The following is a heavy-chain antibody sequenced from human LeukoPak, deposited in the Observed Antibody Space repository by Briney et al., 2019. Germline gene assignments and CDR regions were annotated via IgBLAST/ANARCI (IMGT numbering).Heavy chain of an antibody. CDR1: GGSISSGSYY. CDR3: SGGSSPYYFDY. V-gene: IGHV4-61*02. Sequence: SETLSLTCTVSGGSISSGSYYWSWIRQPAGKGLEWIGRIYTSGSTNYNPSLKSRVTISVDTSKNQFSLKLSSVTAADTAVYYCSGGSSPYYFDYWGQGTLVTVSS. D-gene: IGHD6-6*01. CDR2: IYTSGST. J-gene: IGHJ4*02.